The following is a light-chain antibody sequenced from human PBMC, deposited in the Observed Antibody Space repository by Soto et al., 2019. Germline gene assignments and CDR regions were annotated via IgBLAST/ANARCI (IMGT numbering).Light chain of an antibody. CDR1: QSISSY. CDR2: AAS. CDR3: QQSYSIPIT. Sequence: DIQMTKSPSSLSASVGGRVTITCRASQSISSYLNWYQQKPGKAPKLLIYAASSLQSGVPSRFSGSGSGTDFTLTISSLQPEDFATYYCQQSYSIPITFGHGSNVDI. V-gene: IGKV1-39*01. J-gene: IGKJ3*01.